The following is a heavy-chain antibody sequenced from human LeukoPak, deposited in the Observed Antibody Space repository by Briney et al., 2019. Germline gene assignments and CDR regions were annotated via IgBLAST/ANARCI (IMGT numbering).Heavy chain of an antibody. D-gene: IGHD6-13*01. V-gene: IGHV5-51*01. CDR3: ARRGIAAAGYGWWFDP. CDR2: IYPSDSDT. Sequence: GESLKISCKGSGYSFTSYWIGWVRQMPGKGLEWMGIIYPSDSDTRYSLSFQGQVTISADKSISTAYLQWSSLKASDTAMYYCARRGIAAAGYGWWFDPWGQGTLVTVSS. J-gene: IGHJ5*02. CDR1: GYSFTSYW.